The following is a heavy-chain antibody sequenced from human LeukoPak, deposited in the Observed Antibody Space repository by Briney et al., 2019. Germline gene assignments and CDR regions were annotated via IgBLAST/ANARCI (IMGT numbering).Heavy chain of an antibody. D-gene: IGHD6-13*01. CDR2: IRSKANGGTT. CDR1: GFTFGDYA. V-gene: IGHV3-49*04. Sequence: GGSLRLSCAASGFTFGDYAMSWVRQAPGKGLEWVGVIRSKANGGTTEYAASVKSTFTISRDDSKSTAYLQMNSLRTEDTAVYYCTSCSWYYYYCMDVWGQGTTVTVSS. J-gene: IGHJ6*02. CDR3: TSCSWYYYYCMDV.